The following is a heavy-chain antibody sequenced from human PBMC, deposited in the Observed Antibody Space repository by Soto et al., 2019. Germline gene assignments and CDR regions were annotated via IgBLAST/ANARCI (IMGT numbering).Heavy chain of an antibody. CDR1: GGTFSSYA. Sequence: QVQLVQSGAEVKKPGSSVKVSCKASGGTFSSYAISWVRQAPGQGLEWMGGIIHIFGTANYAQKFQGRVTITADESTSTAYMELSSLRSEDTAVYYCARADCSGGSCYSDYYYYYGMDVWGQGTTVTVSS. CDR2: IIHIFGTA. V-gene: IGHV1-69*01. CDR3: ARADCSGGSCYSDYYYYYGMDV. J-gene: IGHJ6*02. D-gene: IGHD2-15*01.